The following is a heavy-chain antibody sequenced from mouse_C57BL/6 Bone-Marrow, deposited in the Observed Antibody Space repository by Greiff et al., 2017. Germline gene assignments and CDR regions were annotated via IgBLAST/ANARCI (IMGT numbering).Heavy chain of an antibody. CDR3: TTYYYGSSLYYYAMDY. Sequence: EVKLMESGAELVRPGASVKLSCTASGFNIKDYYMHWVKQRPEQGREWIGRIDPEDGDTENAPKFQGKATMTADTSSNTAYLQLSSLTSEDTAVYYCTTYYYGSSLYYYAMDYWGQGTSVTVSS. D-gene: IGHD1-1*01. CDR1: GFNIKDYY. CDR2: IDPEDGDT. V-gene: IGHV14-1*01. J-gene: IGHJ4*01.